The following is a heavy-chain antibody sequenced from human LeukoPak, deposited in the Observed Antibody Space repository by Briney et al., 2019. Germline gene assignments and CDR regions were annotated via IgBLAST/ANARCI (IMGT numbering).Heavy chain of an antibody. D-gene: IGHD3-10*01. CDR2: ISSNGGST. V-gene: IGHV3-64D*06. CDR3: VKGRRLWFEESLDYFDY. J-gene: IGHJ4*02. Sequence: GGSLRLSCSASGFTFSNYAMHWVRQAPGKGLEYVSTISSNGGSTYYADSVKGRFTISRDNSKNTLYLQMSSLRAEDTAVYYCVKGRRLWFEESLDYFDYWGQGTLVTVSS. CDR1: GFTFSNYA.